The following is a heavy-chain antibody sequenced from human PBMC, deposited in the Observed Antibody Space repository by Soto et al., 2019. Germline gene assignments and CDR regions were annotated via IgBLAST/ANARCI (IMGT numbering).Heavy chain of an antibody. V-gene: IGHV3-23*01. CDR2: ISGSGGST. J-gene: IGHJ4*02. CDR3: AKHYYGSGSYYNTFDY. D-gene: IGHD3-10*01. Sequence: PGGSLRLSCAASGFTFSSYAMSWVRQAPGKGLEWVSAISGSGGSTYYADSVKGRFTISRDNSKDTLYLQMNSLRAEDTAVYYCAKHYYGSGSYYNTFDYWGQGTLVTVSS. CDR1: GFTFSSYA.